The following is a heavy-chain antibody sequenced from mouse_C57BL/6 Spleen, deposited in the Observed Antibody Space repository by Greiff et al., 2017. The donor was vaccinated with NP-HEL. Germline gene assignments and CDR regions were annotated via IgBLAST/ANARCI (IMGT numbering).Heavy chain of an antibody. D-gene: IGHD1-1*01. Sequence: EVKVVQSGAELVKPGASVKLSCTASGFTFTDYYMHWVKQRTEQGLEWIGRIDPEDGETKYAPKFQGKATITADTSSNTAYLQLSSLTSEVNSVDYGALYGSSYWYFDVWGTGTTLTVSS. CDR1: GFTFTDYY. V-gene: IGHV14-2*01. CDR2: IDPEDGET. J-gene: IGHJ1*03. CDR3: ALYGSSYWYFDV.